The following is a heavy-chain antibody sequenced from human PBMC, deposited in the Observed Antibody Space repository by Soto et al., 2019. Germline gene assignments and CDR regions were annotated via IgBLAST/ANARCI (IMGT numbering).Heavy chain of an antibody. CDR1: GFAFSNYA. CDR2: VSDDGGNK. CDR3: ARGSYGDYVDY. J-gene: IGHJ4*02. Sequence: GGSLRLSCAASGFAFSNYALHWVRQAPGKGLEWVAVVSDDGGNKYYADSVKGRFTISRDNSKNTLYLQVYSLRVEDTAVYYCARGSYGDYVDYWGQGILATVSS. V-gene: IGHV3-30-3*01. D-gene: IGHD4-17*01.